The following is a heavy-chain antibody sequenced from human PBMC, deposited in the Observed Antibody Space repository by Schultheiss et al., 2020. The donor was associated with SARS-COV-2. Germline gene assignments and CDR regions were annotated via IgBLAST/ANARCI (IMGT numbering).Heavy chain of an antibody. D-gene: IGHD1-14*01. Sequence: GGSLRLSCAASGFTVSSNYMSWVRQAPGKGLEWVSAISGSGGSTYYADSVKGRFTISRDNSKNTLYLQMNSLRAEDTAVYYCARDNGLEPDYWGQGTLVTVSS. J-gene: IGHJ4*02. CDR3: ARDNGLEPDY. CDR1: GFTVSSNY. V-gene: IGHV3-66*02. CDR2: ISGSGGST.